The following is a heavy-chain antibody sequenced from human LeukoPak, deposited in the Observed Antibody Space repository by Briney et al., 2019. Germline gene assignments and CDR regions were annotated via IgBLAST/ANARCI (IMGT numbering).Heavy chain of an antibody. V-gene: IGHV4-38-2*02. J-gene: IGHJ4*02. CDR2: IYHSGST. CDR3: ARDASVVAAAYFDY. Sequence: SETPSLTCTVSGYSISSGYYWGWIRQPPGKGLEWIGSIYHSGSTYYNPSLKSRVTISVDTSKNQFSLKLSSVTAADTAVYYCARDASVVAAAYFDYWGQGTLVTVSS. CDR1: GYSISSGYY. D-gene: IGHD2-15*01.